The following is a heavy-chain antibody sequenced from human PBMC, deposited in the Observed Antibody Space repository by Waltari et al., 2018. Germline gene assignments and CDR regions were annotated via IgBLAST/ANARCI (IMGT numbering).Heavy chain of an antibody. V-gene: IGHV3-7*01. CDR3: AKGGHLDE. CDR2: INEDGSEK. CDR1: GSNFNGFW. J-gene: IGHJ4*02. D-gene: IGHD3-16*01. Sequence: EVQLVASGGGLVHLGGSLRLSCIASGSNFNGFWMRWVRQAPGRGLECVANINEDGSEKHYVDSVKGRFTISRDNAENSLYLQMDSLRVDDTAVYYCAKGGHLDEWGQGTLVTVSS.